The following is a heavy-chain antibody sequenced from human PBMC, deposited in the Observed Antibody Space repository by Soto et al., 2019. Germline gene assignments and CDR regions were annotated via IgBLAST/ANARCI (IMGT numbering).Heavy chain of an antibody. Sequence: QVQLGESWGGVVQPGRSLRLSCAASGFTFSSYGVHWVRQAPGKGLEWVAVIWYDGSNKYYADSVKGRFTISRDNSKNPLYLQMNRLRPEDTAVYYCARDEQWPNRYCQHCGQGTLVTVSS. D-gene: IGHD6-19*01. V-gene: IGHV3-33*01. CDR3: ARDEQWPNRYCQH. J-gene: IGHJ1*01. CDR1: GFTFSSYG. CDR2: IWYDGSNK.